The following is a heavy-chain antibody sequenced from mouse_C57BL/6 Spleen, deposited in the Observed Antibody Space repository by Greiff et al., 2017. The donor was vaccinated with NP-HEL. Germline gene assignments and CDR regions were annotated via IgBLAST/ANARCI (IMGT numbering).Heavy chain of an antibody. CDR2: IHPNSGST. D-gene: IGHD1-1*01. Sequence: QVQLKQPGAELVKPGASVKLSCKASGYTFTSYWMHWVKQRPGQGLEWIGMIHPNSGSTNYNEKFKGKATLTVDKSSSTAYMQLSSLTSEDSAVYSGARPDGSGLDDWGKGTTLTVSS. CDR1: GYTFTSYW. J-gene: IGHJ2*01. V-gene: IGHV1-64*01. CDR3: ARPDGSGLDD.